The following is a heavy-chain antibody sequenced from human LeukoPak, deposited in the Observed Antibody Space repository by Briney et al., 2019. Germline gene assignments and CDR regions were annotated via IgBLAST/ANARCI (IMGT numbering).Heavy chain of an antibody. J-gene: IGHJ4*02. V-gene: IGHV1-2*02. CDR1: RNTFNGNY. D-gene: IGHD6-25*01. Sequence: ASVKVSCKSSRNTFNGNYVHWVRQTPGQGLEWMGWINPGSGGTNYAQKFQDRVTMTRDTSIGTIYMNLRKLSSDDTAVYYCAGGSGYYFFDNWGQGTLLTVSS. CDR2: INPGSGGT. CDR3: AGGSGYYFFDN.